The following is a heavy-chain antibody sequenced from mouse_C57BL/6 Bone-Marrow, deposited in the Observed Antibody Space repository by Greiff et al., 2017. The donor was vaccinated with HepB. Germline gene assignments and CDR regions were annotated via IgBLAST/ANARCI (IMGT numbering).Heavy chain of an antibody. CDR2: IHPNSGST. D-gene: IGHD4-1*01. CDR3: ARERLTWLYYFDF. CDR1: GYTFTSYC. V-gene: IGHV1-64*01. Sequence: QVQLKQPGAELVKPGASVKLSCKASGYTFTSYCMHWVKQRPGQGLEWIGMIHPNSGSTNYNEKFKSKATLTVDKSSSTAYMQLSSLTSEDSAVDYCARERLTWLYYFDFWGQGTTLTVSS. J-gene: IGHJ2*01.